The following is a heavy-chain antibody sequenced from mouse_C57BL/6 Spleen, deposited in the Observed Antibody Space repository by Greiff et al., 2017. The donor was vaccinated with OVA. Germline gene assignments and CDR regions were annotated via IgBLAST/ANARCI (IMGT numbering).Heavy chain of an antibody. CDR1: GYTFTDYN. CDR2: INPNNGGT. Sequence: VQLQQSGPELVKPGASVKIPCKASGYTFTDYNMDWVKQSHGKSLEWIGDINPNNGGTIYNQKFKGKATLTVDKSSSTAYMELRSLTSEDTAVYYCARRHYGSSYYFDYWGQGTTLTVSS. D-gene: IGHD1-1*01. J-gene: IGHJ2*01. CDR3: ARRHYGSSYYFDY. V-gene: IGHV1-18*01.